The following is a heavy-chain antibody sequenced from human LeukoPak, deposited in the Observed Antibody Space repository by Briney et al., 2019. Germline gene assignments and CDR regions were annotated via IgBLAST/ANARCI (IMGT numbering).Heavy chain of an antibody. V-gene: IGHV3-74*01. D-gene: IGHD5-18*01. J-gene: IGHJ6*02. CDR2: VKSDGSST. Sequence: GGSLRLSCAASGFTFSNYWMSWGRQAPGKGLVWVSRVKSDGSSTNYADSVKGRFTISRDNAKNTLYLQMNSLRVEDTAVYYCARGILAHYGMDVWGQGTTVTVSS. CDR3: ARGILAHYGMDV. CDR1: GFTFSNYW.